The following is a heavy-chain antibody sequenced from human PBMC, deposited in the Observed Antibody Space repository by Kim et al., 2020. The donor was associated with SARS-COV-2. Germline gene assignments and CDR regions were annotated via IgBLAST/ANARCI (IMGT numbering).Heavy chain of an antibody. J-gene: IGHJ5*02. Sequence: YADSVKGRSTITRHNSKNTLYRQMNSLRAEDTAVYYCARVRSSGWSVLDPWGQGTLVTVSS. V-gene: IGHV3-53*04. CDR3: ARVRSSGWSVLDP. D-gene: IGHD6-19*01.